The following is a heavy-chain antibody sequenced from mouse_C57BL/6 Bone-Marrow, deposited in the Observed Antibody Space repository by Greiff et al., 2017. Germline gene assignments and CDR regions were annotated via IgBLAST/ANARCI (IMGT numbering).Heavy chain of an antibody. Sequence: QVQLQQSGAELVRPGTSVKLSCKASGYTFTSYWMHWVKQRPGQGLEWIGVIDPSDSYTNYNQKFKGKATLTADTSSSTAYMQLSSLTSEDSSVYSCARNYYGSSWNWYFDYWGPGTTVTVSS. CDR1: GYTFTSYW. CDR3: ARNYYGSSWNWYFDY. J-gene: IGHJ1*01. CDR2: IDPSDSYT. D-gene: IGHD1-1*01. V-gene: IGHV1-59*01.